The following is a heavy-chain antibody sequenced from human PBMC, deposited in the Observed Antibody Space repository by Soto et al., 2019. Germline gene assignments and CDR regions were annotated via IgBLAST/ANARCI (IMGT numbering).Heavy chain of an antibody. J-gene: IGHJ4*02. V-gene: IGHV4-59*01. Sequence: QVQLQESGPGLVKPSETLSLTCTVSGGSISSYYWSWIRQPPGKGLEWIGYIYYSGSTNYNPSLKSRVTISVDTSKNQFSLKMSSVTAADTAVSYCARFATRYYLDYWGQGTLVTFSS. CDR2: IYYSGST. D-gene: IGHD5-12*01. CDR3: ARFATRYYLDY. CDR1: GGSISSYY.